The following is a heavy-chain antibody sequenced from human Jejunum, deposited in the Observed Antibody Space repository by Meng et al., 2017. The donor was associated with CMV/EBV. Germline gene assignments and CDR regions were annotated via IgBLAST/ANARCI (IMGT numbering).Heavy chain of an antibody. CDR1: GFSFSDYY. CDR2: ISISGYR. CDR3: ARVLKGGTYFDN. D-gene: IGHD1-26*01. J-gene: IGHJ4*02. V-gene: IGHV3-69-1*01. Sequence: CAASGFSFSDYYMTWIRQAPGKGLEWVSSISISGYRYYADSVKGRFTISRDDAESSLFLQMNSLGAEDTAVYYCARVLKGGTYFDNWGQGTQVTVSS.